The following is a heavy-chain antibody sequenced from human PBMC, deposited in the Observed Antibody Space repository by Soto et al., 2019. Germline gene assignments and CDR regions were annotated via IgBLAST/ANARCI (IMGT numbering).Heavy chain of an antibody. CDR1: GGSISSSNYY. CDR3: ARDRLSDYDFWSGYPPYDY. CDR2: ISSSSTTI. D-gene: IGHD3-3*01. Sequence: LSLTCTVSGGSISSSNYYWGWIRQPPGKGLEWVSYISSSSTTIYNADSVKGRFTVSRDNAKNSLYLQMNSLRDEDTAVYYCARDRLSDYDFWSGYPPYDYWGQGTLVTVSS. V-gene: IGHV3-11*04. J-gene: IGHJ4*02.